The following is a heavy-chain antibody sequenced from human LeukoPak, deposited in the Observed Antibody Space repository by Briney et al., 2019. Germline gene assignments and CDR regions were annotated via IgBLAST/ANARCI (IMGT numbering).Heavy chain of an antibody. CDR3: ARAGNSGFWFDY. CDR2: IYYSGAT. J-gene: IGHJ4*02. CDR1: GGSISSAAYY. Sequence: SQTLSLTCTVSGGSISSAAYYWSWIRQHPGKRLEWIGYIYYSGATYYNPSLKSRLTISVDTSENHFSLKLNSVTAADTAVYYCARAGNSGFWFDYWGQGTVVTVSS. D-gene: IGHD2/OR15-2a*01. V-gene: IGHV4-31*03.